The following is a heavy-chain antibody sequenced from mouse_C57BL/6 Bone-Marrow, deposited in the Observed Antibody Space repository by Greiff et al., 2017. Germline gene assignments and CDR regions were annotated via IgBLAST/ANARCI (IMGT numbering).Heavy chain of an antibody. J-gene: IGHJ3*01. CDR3: ARSGGYRDWFAY. CDR1: GYTFTSYW. V-gene: IGHV1-69*01. Sequence: VQLQQPGAELVMPGASVKLSCKASGYTFTSYWMHWVKQRPGQGLEWIGEIDPSDSYTNYNQKFKGKSTLTVDKSSSTAYMQLSSLTSEDSAVYYCARSGGYRDWFAYWGQGTLVTVSA. D-gene: IGHD1-1*02. CDR2: IDPSDSYT.